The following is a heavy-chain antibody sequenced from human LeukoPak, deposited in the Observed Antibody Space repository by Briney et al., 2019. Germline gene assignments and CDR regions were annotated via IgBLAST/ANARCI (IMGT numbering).Heavy chain of an antibody. V-gene: IGHV3-30*18. D-gene: IGHD3-10*01. CDR1: GFTFSSYG. CDR3: AKDDKLLWFGELIGPFDY. J-gene: IGHJ4*02. Sequence: GGSLRLSCAASGFTFSSYGMHWVRQAPGKGLEWVAVISYDGSNKYYADSVKGRFTISRDNSKNTLYLQMNSLRAEDTAVYYCAKDDKLLWFGELIGPFDYWGQGTLVTVSS. CDR2: ISYDGSNK.